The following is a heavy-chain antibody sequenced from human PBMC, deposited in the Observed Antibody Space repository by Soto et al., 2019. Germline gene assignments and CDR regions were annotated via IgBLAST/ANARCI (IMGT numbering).Heavy chain of an antibody. CDR3: AKDLLPSSTYYDFWSGYPNWFDP. V-gene: IGHV3-30*18. J-gene: IGHJ5*02. CDR2: ISYDGSNK. Sequence: GGSLRLSCAASGFTFSSYGMHWVRQAPGKGLEWVAVISYDGSNKYYADSVKGRFTISRDNSKNTLYLQMNSLRAEDTAVYYCAKDLLPSSTYYDFWSGYPNWFDPWGQGTLVTVSS. D-gene: IGHD3-3*01. CDR1: GFTFSSYG.